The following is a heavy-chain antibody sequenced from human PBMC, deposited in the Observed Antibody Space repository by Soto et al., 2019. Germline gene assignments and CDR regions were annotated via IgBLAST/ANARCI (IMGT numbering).Heavy chain of an antibody. V-gene: IGHV3-21*04. D-gene: IGHD1-26*01. CDR1: GFTFSTYS. Sequence: GGSLRLSCAASGFTFSTYSLHWVRQAPGKGLEWVSSISSTSSYIYYSDSVKGRFTISRDNAKNSLYLQMNSLRAEDTAVYYCARDSSGLVRKWYFDYWGQGNLVTFSS. CDR2: ISSTSSYI. J-gene: IGHJ4*02. CDR3: ARDSSGLVRKWYFDY.